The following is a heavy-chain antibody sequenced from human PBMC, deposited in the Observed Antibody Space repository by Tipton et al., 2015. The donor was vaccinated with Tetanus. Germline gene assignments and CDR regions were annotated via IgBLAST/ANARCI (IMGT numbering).Heavy chain of an antibody. J-gene: IGHJ2*01. CDR2: IYYSGST. CDR3: ARDPYDSSGYPAGWYFDL. CDR1: GGSISSYY. D-gene: IGHD3-22*01. Sequence: LRLSCTVSGGSISSYYWSWIRQPPGKGLEWIGYIYYSGSTNYNPSLKSRVTISVDTSKNQFSLKLSSVTAADTAVYYCARDPYDSSGYPAGWYFDLWGRGTLVTVSS. V-gene: IGHV4-59*01.